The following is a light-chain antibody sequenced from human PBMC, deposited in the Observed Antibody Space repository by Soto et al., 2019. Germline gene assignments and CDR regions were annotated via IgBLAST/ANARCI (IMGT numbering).Light chain of an antibody. J-gene: IGLJ1*01. V-gene: IGLV2-14*01. Sequence: QSALTQPASVSGSPGQSITISCTGTSSDVGGYNYVSWYQQHPGKAPKLMIYEVSNRPSGVSNRFSGSKSGNTASLTISGLQAYDEADYYCSSYTSSSTLEVFGNGTKLTVL. CDR3: SSYTSSSTLEV. CDR2: EVS. CDR1: SSDVGGYNY.